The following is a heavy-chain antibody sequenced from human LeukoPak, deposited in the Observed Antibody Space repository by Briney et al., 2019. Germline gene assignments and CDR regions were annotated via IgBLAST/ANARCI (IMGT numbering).Heavy chain of an antibody. Sequence: PGGSLRLSCAASGFTFTTYWTTWVRQAPGKGLEWVASIKQDGSEKYYVDSVKGRFTISRDNAKNSLYLQMNTLRAEDTAVYYCAKDYNIRSIVVYGGKLYGMDVWGQGTTVTVSS. CDR2: IKQDGSEK. CDR3: AKDYNIRSIVVYGGKLYGMDV. V-gene: IGHV3-7*01. J-gene: IGHJ6*02. D-gene: IGHD4-23*01. CDR1: GFTFTTYW.